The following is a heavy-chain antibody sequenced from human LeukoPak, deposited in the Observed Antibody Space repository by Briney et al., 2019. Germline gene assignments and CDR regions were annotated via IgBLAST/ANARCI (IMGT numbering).Heavy chain of an antibody. D-gene: IGHD4-17*01. CDR3: AKDSESHGDYGDASGAFDI. J-gene: IGHJ3*02. Sequence: GGSLRLSCAASEFTVSSHYMSWVRQAPGKGLEWVSAISGSGGSTYYADSVKGRFTISRDNSKNTLYLQMNSLRAEDTAVYYCAKDSESHGDYGDASGAFDIWGQGTMVTVSS. CDR1: EFTVSSHY. CDR2: ISGSGGST. V-gene: IGHV3-23*01.